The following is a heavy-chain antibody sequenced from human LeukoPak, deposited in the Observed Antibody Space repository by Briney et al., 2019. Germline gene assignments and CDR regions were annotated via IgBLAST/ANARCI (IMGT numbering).Heavy chain of an antibody. J-gene: IGHJ4*02. CDR2: IIPIFGTA. Sequence: GASVKVSCKASGGTFSSYAISWVRQAPGQGLEWMGGIIPIFGTANYAQKLQGRVTMTTDTSTSTAYMELRSLRSDDTAVYYCARTEGRAVAGDFDYWGQGTLVTVSS. V-gene: IGHV1-69*05. CDR3: ARTEGRAVAGDFDY. CDR1: GGTFSSYA. D-gene: IGHD6-19*01.